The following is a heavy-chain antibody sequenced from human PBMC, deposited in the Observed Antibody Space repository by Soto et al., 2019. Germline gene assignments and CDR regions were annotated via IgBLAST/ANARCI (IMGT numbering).Heavy chain of an antibody. CDR1: GGGNLRDYR. CDR3: ARGGGGYHFVAFY. J-gene: IGHJ4*02. Sequence: QVQLVQSGAEVKKPGSSVQVSCKASGGGNLRDYRTTWVRQAPGQGLEWVGGIIPKLGSANYAQHFQGRVTISADESTSTVYMELRSLRSDDTAVYYCARGGGGYHFVAFYWCQGTPVTVSS. CDR2: IIPKLGSA. V-gene: IGHV1-69*01. D-gene: IGHD5-12*01.